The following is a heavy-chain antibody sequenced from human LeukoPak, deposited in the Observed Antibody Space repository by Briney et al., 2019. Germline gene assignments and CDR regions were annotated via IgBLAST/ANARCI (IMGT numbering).Heavy chain of an antibody. J-gene: IGHJ3*02. CDR3: TRGGEQYQLPGDAFDI. CDR1: GFTFGDYA. D-gene: IGHD2-2*01. V-gene: IGHV3-49*04. CDR2: IRSKAYGGTT. Sequence: GGSLRLSCTASGFTFGDYAMSWVRQAPGKGLEWVGFIRSKAYGGTTEYAASVKGRFTISRDDSKSIAYLQMNSLKTEDTAVYYCTRGGEQYQLPGDAFDIWGQGTMVTVSS.